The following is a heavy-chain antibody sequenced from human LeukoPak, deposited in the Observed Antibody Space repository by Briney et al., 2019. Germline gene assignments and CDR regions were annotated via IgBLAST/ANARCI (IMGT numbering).Heavy chain of an antibody. D-gene: IGHD3-3*01. V-gene: IGHV1-46*01. J-gene: IGHJ3*02. CDR3: ARVGSGYYTTDPYDAFDI. CDR2: INPSGGST. CDR1: GYTFTSYG. Sequence: ASVKVSCKASGYTFTSYGISWVRQAPGQGLEWMGIINPSGGSTSYAQKFQGRVTMTRDTSTSTVYMELSSLRSEDTAVYYCARVGSGYYTTDPYDAFDIWGQGTMVTVSS.